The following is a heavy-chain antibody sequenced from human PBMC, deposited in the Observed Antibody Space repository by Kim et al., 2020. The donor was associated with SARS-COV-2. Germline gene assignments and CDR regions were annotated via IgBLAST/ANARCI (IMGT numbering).Heavy chain of an antibody. CDR1: GFTFSSYW. Sequence: GGSLRLSCAASGFTFSSYWMSWVRQAPGKGLEWVANIKQDGSEKYYVDSVKGRFTSSRDNAKNSLYLQMNSLRAEDTAVYYCARDVPRSIYSSGWYYYYYYMDVWGKGTTVTVSS. CDR3: ARDVPRSIYSSGWYYYYYYMDV. V-gene: IGHV3-7*01. CDR2: IKQDGSEK. J-gene: IGHJ6*03. D-gene: IGHD6-19*01.